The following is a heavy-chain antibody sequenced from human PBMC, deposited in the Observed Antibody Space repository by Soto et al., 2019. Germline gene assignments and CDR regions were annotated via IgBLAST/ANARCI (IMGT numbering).Heavy chain of an antibody. J-gene: IGHJ5*02. CDR2: IYWDDDK. V-gene: IGHV2-5*02. CDR1: GFSLTTSGVG. Sequence: QITLKESGPTLVKPTQTLTLTCTFSGFSLTTSGVGVGWIRQPRGKALEWLALIYWDDDKRYSPSLKSRLITTKDTSKNQVIHTKTHMDPAATATYFLAHRTTTLTWWFDPWGQGTLVTVSS. CDR3: AHRTTTLTWWFDP. D-gene: IGHD4-17*01.